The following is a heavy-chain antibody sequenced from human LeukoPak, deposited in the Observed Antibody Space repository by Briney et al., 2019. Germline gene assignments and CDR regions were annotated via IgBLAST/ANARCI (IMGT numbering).Heavy chain of an antibody. V-gene: IGHV3-30*02. CDR2: IRFDGTNK. CDR3: AKVGWESASGIKADY. D-gene: IGHD3-10*01. CDR1: GFIFSNYG. J-gene: IGHJ4*02. Sequence: GGSLRLSCAASGFIFSNYGMHWVRQAPGKGLEWVAFIRFDGTNKYYADSVKGRFTISRDNSKNTLYLQMNSLRAEDTAVYYCAKVGWESASGIKADYWGQGTLVTVSS.